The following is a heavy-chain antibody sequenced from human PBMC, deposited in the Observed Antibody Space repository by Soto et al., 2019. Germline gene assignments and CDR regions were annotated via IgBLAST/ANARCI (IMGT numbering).Heavy chain of an antibody. J-gene: IGHJ6*02. CDR3: ARGGRHPLTGYSPSYGMDV. V-gene: IGHV4-30-2*01. Sequence: SETLSLTCAVSGGSISSGGYSWSWIRQPPGKGLEWIGYIYHSGSTYYNPSLKSRVTISVDRSKNQFSLKLSSVTAADTAVYYCARGGRHPLTGYSPSYGMDVWGQGTTVTVSS. CDR1: GGSISSGGYS. CDR2: IYHSGST. D-gene: IGHD3-9*01.